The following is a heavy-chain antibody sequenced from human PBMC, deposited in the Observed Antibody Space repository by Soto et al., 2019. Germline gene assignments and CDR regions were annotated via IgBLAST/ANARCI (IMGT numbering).Heavy chain of an antibody. V-gene: IGHV3-30*18. J-gene: IGHJ4*02. D-gene: IGHD3-22*01. Sequence: QVQLVESGGGVVQPGRSLRLSCAASGFTFSSYGMHRVRQAPGKGLEWVAVISYDGSNKYYADSVKGRFTISRDNSKNTLYLQMNSLRAEDTAVYYCAKDRDYYDSSGYHNGYFDYWGQGTLVTVSS. CDR2: ISYDGSNK. CDR1: GFTFSSYG. CDR3: AKDRDYYDSSGYHNGYFDY.